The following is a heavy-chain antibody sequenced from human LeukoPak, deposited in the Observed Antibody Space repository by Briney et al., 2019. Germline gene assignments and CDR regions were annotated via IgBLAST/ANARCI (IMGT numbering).Heavy chain of an antibody. Sequence: PGGSLRLSCAASGFTFSSYGMHWVRQAPGKGLEWVAFIRYDGSNKYYADSVKGRFTISGDNSKNTLYLQMNSLRAEDTAVYYCAQGNNWVNYYYYYMDVWGKGTTVTVSS. V-gene: IGHV3-30*02. CDR2: IRYDGSNK. J-gene: IGHJ6*03. D-gene: IGHD1-1*01. CDR3: AQGNNWVNYYYYYMDV. CDR1: GFTFSSYG.